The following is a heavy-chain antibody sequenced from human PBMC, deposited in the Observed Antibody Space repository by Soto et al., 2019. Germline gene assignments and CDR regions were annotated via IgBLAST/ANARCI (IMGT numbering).Heavy chain of an antibody. Sequence: VKVSCKASGYTFTGYYMHWVRQAPGQGLEWMGWINPNSGGTNYAQKFQGRVTMTRDTSISTAYMELSRLRSDDTAVYYCARDRSSSWYSAYYYYGMDVWGQGTTVTVSS. D-gene: IGHD6-13*01. CDR3: ARDRSSSWYSAYYYYGMDV. J-gene: IGHJ6*02. CDR1: GYTFTGYY. V-gene: IGHV1-2*02. CDR2: INPNSGGT.